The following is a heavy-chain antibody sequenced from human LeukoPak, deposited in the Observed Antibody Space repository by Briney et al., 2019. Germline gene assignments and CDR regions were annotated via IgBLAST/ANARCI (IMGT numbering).Heavy chain of an antibody. Sequence: GESLKISRKGSGYSFTSYWIGWVRQMPGKGLERMGIIYPGDSDTRYSPSFQGQVTISADKSISTAYLQWSSLKASDTAMYYCASQTTVVTNDAFDIWGQGTMVTVSS. CDR2: IYPGDSDT. J-gene: IGHJ3*02. CDR3: ASQTTVVTNDAFDI. CDR1: GYSFTSYW. D-gene: IGHD4-23*01. V-gene: IGHV5-51*01.